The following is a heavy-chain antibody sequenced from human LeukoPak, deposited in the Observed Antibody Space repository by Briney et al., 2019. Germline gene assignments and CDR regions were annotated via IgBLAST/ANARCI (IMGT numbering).Heavy chain of an antibody. D-gene: IGHD2-2*01. J-gene: IGHJ3*02. V-gene: IGHV4-59*01. CDR2: IYYSGST. CDR1: GGSISSYY. CDR3: ARHIGRYCSSTSCVLDI. Sequence: SETLSLTCTVSGGSISSYYWGWIRQPPGKGLEWIGYIYYSGSTNYNPSLKSRVTISVDTSKNQFSLKLSSVTAADTAVYYCARHIGRYCSSTSCVLDIWGQGTMVTVSS.